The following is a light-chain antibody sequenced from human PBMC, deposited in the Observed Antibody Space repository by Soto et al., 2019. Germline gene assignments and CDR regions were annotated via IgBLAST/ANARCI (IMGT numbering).Light chain of an antibody. Sequence: TVLTQSPATVSLSPGDRATLPCRAGQSVSSNKLAWYQQKPGQAPRLLIYGASSRATGIPDRFSGSGSGTDFTLTISRLEPEDFAVYYCHQYGSSLKWTFGQGTKVDIK. J-gene: IGKJ1*01. V-gene: IGKV3-20*01. CDR2: GAS. CDR1: QSVSSNK. CDR3: HQYGSSLKWT.